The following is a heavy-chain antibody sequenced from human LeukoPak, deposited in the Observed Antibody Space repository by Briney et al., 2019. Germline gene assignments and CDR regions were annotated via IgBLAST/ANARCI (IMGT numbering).Heavy chain of an antibody. CDR2: INHSGST. J-gene: IGHJ4*02. Sequence: SETLSLTCAVYGGSFSGYYWSWIRQPPGKGLEWIGEINHSGSTNYNPSLKSRVTISVDTSKNQFSLKLSSVTAADTAVYYCARRWTARGYYFDYWGQGTLVTVSS. V-gene: IGHV4-34*01. CDR3: ARRWTARGYYFDY. CDR1: GGSFSGYY. D-gene: IGHD6-6*01.